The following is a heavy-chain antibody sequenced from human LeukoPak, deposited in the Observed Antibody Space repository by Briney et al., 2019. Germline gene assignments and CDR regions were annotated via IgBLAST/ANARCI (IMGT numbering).Heavy chain of an antibody. Sequence: SETLSLTCAVYGGSLSGYYWSWIRQPPGKGLEWIGEINHSGSTNYNPSLKSRVTISVDTSKNQFSLKLSSVTAADTAVYYCARLAKRGSPLAPILLGALFDYWGQGTLVTVSS. V-gene: IGHV4-34*01. CDR2: INHSGST. CDR3: ARLAKRGSPLAPILLGALFDY. CDR1: GGSLSGYY. D-gene: IGHD1-26*01. J-gene: IGHJ4*02.